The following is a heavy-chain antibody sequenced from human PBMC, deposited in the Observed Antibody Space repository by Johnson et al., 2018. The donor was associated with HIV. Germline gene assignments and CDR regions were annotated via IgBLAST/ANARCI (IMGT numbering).Heavy chain of an antibody. Sequence: EVQLMESGGGLVQPGGSLRLSCAASGFTVSSYDMHWVRQATGKGLEWVSTIGPAGDTYYPDSVKGRFTISRENPKNSLYLQMNSLRAEDTAVYFCARESLLPAMTAFDIWGQGTMVTVSS. D-gene: IGHD2-2*01. CDR3: ARESLLPAMTAFDI. V-gene: IGHV3-13*01. CDR1: GFTVSSYD. J-gene: IGHJ3*02. CDR2: IGPAGDT.